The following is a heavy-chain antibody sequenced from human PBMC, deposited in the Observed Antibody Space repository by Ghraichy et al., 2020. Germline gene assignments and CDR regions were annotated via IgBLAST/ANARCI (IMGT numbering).Heavy chain of an antibody. V-gene: IGHV3-7*01. CDR3: ARVRDNYGSGSFFDY. CDR2: IKQDGSEK. Sequence: GGSLRLSCAASGFTFSSYWMTWVRQAPGKGLEWVANIKQDGSEKYYVNSVKGRFTISRDNAKNSLYLQMNSLRAEDTAVYYCARVRDNYGSGSFFDYWGQGTLVTVSS. D-gene: IGHD3-10*01. CDR1: GFTFSSYW. J-gene: IGHJ4*02.